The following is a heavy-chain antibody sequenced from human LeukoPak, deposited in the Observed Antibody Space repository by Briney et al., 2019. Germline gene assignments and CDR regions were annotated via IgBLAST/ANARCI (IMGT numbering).Heavy chain of an antibody. CDR3: AKDHRIMVRGVIILLSD. J-gene: IGHJ4*02. CDR1: GFTFSSYG. CDR2: ISGSGGST. D-gene: IGHD3-10*01. V-gene: IGHV3-23*01. Sequence: GGSLRLSCAASGFTFSSYGMSWVRQAPGKGLEWVSAISGSGGSTYYADSVKGRFTISRDNSKNTLYLQMNSLRAEDTAVYYCAKDHRIMVRGVIILLSDWGQGTLVTVSS.